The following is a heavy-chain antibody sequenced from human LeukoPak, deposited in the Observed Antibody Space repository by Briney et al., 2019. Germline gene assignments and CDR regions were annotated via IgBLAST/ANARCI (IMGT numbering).Heavy chain of an antibody. D-gene: IGHD2-2*01. V-gene: IGHV3-20*04. J-gene: IGHJ4*02. CDR3: ARAPITSPFYFDY. CDR1: GFAFDEHG. Sequence: PGGSPRLSCTASGFAFDEHGMSWVRQVPGKGLEWVSGINWSGGSTGYADPLRGRFTISRDNAKNSLYLQMDSLRAEDTALYYCARAPITSPFYFDYWGQGTLVTVSS. CDR2: INWSGGST.